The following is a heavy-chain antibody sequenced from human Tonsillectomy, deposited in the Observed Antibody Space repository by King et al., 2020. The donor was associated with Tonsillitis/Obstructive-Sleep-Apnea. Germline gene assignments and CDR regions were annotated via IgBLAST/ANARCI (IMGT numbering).Heavy chain of an antibody. CDR1: GFTFSSYS. J-gene: IGHJ5*02. D-gene: IGHD2-2*01. Sequence: QLVQSGGGLVKPGGSLRLSCAASGFTFSSYSMNWVRQAPGMGLEWVSSISSSGTYIYYADSVKGRFTISRDNSTNSLYLQMNSLRAEDTAVYYCARGDIVVVPAATGFDPWGQGTLVTVSS. CDR2: ISSSGTYI. CDR3: ARGDIVVVPAATGFDP. V-gene: IGHV3-21*01.